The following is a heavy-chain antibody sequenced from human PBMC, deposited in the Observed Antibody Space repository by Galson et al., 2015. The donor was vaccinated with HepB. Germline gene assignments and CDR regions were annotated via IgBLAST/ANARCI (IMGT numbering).Heavy chain of an antibody. CDR2: LSGSGGST. Sequence: SLRLSCAASGFSFSSYAMSWVRQAPGRGLEWVSALSGSGGSTYYADSVKGRFTISRDNSKNTLYLQMNSLRVEDTAVYYCAKGELAYCGGDCYGVYWGQGTLVTVSS. D-gene: IGHD2-21*02. CDR1: GFSFSSYA. J-gene: IGHJ4*02. V-gene: IGHV3-23*01. CDR3: AKGELAYCGGDCYGVY.